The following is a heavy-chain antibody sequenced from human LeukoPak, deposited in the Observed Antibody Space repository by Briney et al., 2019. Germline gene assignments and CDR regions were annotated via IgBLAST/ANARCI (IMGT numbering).Heavy chain of an antibody. D-gene: IGHD1-1*01. CDR3: ARGKGGGWNDGGIWDY. Sequence: SVKVSCKASGGTFSSYAISWVRQAPGQGLEWMGGIIPIFGTANYAQKFQGRVTITADKSTSTAYMELSSLRSEDTAVYYCARGKGGGWNDGGIWDYWGQGTLVTVSS. CDR2: IIPIFGTA. V-gene: IGHV1-69*06. J-gene: IGHJ4*02. CDR1: GGTFSSYA.